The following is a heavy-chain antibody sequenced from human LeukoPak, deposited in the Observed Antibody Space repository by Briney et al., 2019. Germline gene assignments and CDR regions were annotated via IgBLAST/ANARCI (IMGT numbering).Heavy chain of an antibody. CDR3: AKVGAGYYGSGRTPYWYFDL. V-gene: IGHV3-23*01. D-gene: IGHD3-10*01. CDR2: ISGSGGST. CDR1: GFTFSDYY. J-gene: IGHJ2*01. Sequence: GGSLRLSCAASGFTFSDYYMSWIRQAPGKGLEWVSAISGSGGSTYYADSVKGRFTISRDNSKNTLYLQMNSLRAEDTAVYYCAKVGAGYYGSGRTPYWYFDLWGRGTLVTVSS.